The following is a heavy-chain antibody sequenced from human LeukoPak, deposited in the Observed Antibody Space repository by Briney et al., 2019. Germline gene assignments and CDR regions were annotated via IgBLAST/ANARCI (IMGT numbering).Heavy chain of an antibody. CDR1: GASFNDYY. Sequence: SETLSLTCAVYGASFNDYYWSWIRQAPGKGLEWLGEINLSGDTDYNPSLKTRIIISIDTSKNQFSLRLSSVTAADTAVYYCARDFDTSGYYPLYWGQGTPVTVSS. CDR2: INLSGDT. CDR3: ARDFDTSGYYPLY. D-gene: IGHD3-22*01. V-gene: IGHV4-34*01. J-gene: IGHJ4*02.